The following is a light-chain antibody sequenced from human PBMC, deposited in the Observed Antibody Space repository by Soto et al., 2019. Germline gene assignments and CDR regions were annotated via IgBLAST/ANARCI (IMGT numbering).Light chain of an antibody. CDR1: QGISNW. Sequence: DIQXXQSPSSVSAXXXXRVTXTCXASQGISNWLAWYQQQPGKAPKLLIYGASSLQSGVPSRFSGGGSGTHFTLIISSLQPEDFATYYCQQTNTFLPLTFGGGTKVEI. J-gene: IGKJ4*01. CDR2: GAS. CDR3: QQTNTFLPLT. V-gene: IGKV1-12*01.